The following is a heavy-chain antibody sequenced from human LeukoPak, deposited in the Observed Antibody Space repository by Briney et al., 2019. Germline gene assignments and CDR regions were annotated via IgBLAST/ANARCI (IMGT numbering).Heavy chain of an antibody. CDR1: GGSFSGYY. CDR2: INHSGST. Sequence: SETLSLTCAVYGGSFSGYYWSWIRQPPGKGLEWIGEINHSGSTNYNLSLKSRVTISVDTSKNQFSLKLSSVTAADTAVYYCARVPPLGDYVWGSYRYTGNWFDPWGQGTLVTVSS. D-gene: IGHD3-16*02. V-gene: IGHV4-34*01. J-gene: IGHJ5*02. CDR3: ARVPPLGDYVWGSYRYTGNWFDP.